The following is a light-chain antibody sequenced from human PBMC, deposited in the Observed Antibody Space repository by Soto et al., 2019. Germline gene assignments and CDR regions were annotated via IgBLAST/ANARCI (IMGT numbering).Light chain of an antibody. Sequence: EIVLTQSPATLSLSPGERATLSCRASQSVSSFLAWFQQKPGQAPRLLIYDASNRATGIPARFRSSGSGTDFTLTISSLEPEDFAVYYCQQRSNWPQLTFGGGTKVEIE. CDR1: QSVSSF. V-gene: IGKV3-11*01. CDR2: DAS. J-gene: IGKJ4*01. CDR3: QQRSNWPQLT.